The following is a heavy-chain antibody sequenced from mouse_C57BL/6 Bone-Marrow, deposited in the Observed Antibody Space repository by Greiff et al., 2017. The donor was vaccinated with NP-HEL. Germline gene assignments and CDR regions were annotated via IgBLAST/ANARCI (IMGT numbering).Heavy chain of an antibody. CDR2: INSDGGST. Sequence: DVKLQESGGGLVQPGESLKLSCESNEYEFPSHDMSWVRKTPEKRLELVAAINSDGGSTYYPDTMERRFIISRDNTKKTLYLQMSSLRSEDTALYYCARPAYYGKEDWYFDVWGTGTTVTVSS. V-gene: IGHV5-2*01. CDR3: ARPAYYGKEDWYFDV. D-gene: IGHD2-10*01. J-gene: IGHJ1*03. CDR1: EYEFPSHD.